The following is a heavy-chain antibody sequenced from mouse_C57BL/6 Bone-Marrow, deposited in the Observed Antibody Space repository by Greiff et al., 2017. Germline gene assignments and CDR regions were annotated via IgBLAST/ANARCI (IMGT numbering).Heavy chain of an antibody. V-gene: IGHV1-59*01. CDR3: ARYPLTIFDY. J-gene: IGHJ2*01. Sequence: QVQLQQPGAELVRPGTSVTLSCKASGYTFTSYWMHWVKQRPGQGLEWIGVIDPSDSYTNYNQKFKGKATLTVDTSSSTAYMLLSSLTSEASAFYYCARYPLTIFDYWGQGTTLTVSS. CDR1: GYTFTSYW. CDR2: IDPSDSYT.